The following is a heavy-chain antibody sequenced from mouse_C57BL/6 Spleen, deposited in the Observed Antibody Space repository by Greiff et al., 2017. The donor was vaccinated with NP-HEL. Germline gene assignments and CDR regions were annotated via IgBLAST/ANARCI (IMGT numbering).Heavy chain of an antibody. J-gene: IGHJ2*01. CDR3: AGAYFITTVVAGGYFDY. D-gene: IGHD1-1*01. CDR1: GYTFTSYW. V-gene: IGHV1-50*01. CDR2: IDPSDSYT. Sequence: VQLQQSGAELVKPGASVKLSCKASGYTFTSYWMQWVKQRPGQGLEWIGEIDPSDSYTNYNQKFKGKATLTVDTSSSTAYMQLSSLTSEDSAVYYCAGAYFITTVVAGGYFDYWGQGTTLTVSS.